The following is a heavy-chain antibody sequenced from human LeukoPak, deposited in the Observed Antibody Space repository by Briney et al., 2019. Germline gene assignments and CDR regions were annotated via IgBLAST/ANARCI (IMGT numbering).Heavy chain of an antibody. Sequence: SETLSLTCAVYGGSFSGYYWSWIRQPPGKGLEWIGEINHSGSTNYNPSLKSRVTISVDTSKNQFSLKLSSVTAADTAVYYCARENGSIAARPGDVPFGYWGQGNLVNGFS. J-gene: IGHJ4*02. CDR3: ARENGSIAARPGDVPFGY. V-gene: IGHV4-34*01. CDR1: GGSFSGYY. D-gene: IGHD6-6*01. CDR2: INHSGST.